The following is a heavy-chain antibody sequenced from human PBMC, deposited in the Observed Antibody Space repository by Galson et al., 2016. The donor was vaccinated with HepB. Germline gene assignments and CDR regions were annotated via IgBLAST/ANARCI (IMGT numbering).Heavy chain of an antibody. CDR3: GRIGYSSGHDY. CDR2: NYPGDSET. Sequence: QSGAEVKKPGESLKISCQGSGYRFTTYWIGWVRQMPGIGLEWMGINYPGDSETKYSPSFQGQVTISVDKSISTVYLQWSGLKASDTAMYYCGRIGYSSGHDYWGQGTLVTVSS. D-gene: IGHD6-19*01. J-gene: IGHJ4*02. V-gene: IGHV5-51*01. CDR1: GYRFTTYW.